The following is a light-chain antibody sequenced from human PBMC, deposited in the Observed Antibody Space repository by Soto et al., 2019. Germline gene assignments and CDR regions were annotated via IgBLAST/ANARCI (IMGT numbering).Light chain of an antibody. CDR3: QQYGSSRWT. CDR1: QSVGSDY. V-gene: IGKV3-20*01. J-gene: IGKJ1*01. Sequence: ETVLTQSPGTLSLSPGERATLSCRASQSVGSDYLAWYQQKPGQAPRLLIYGASSRATGIPDRFSGSGSGTDFTLTISRLEPEDFAVYYCQQYGSSRWTFGQGTKV. CDR2: GAS.